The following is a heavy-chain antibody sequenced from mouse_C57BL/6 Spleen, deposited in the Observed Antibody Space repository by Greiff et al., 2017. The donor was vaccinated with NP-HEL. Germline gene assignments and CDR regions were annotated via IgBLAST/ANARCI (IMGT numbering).Heavy chain of an antibody. CDR3: APLDFKLAWFAY. CDR2: IDPEDGET. CDR1: GFNIKDYY. D-gene: IGHD4-1*01. Sequence: VQLQQSGAELVKPGASVKLSCTASGFNIKDYYMHWVKQRTEQGLEWIGRIDPEDGETKYAPKFQGKANITTDTSSHTAYLQLSSLASEDTAVYYCAPLDFKLAWFAYWGQGTLVTVSA. V-gene: IGHV14-2*01. J-gene: IGHJ3*01.